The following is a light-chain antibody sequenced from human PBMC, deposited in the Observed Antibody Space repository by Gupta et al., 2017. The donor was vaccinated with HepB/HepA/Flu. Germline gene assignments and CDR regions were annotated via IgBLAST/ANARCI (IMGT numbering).Light chain of an antibody. Sequence: QSVLTQPPSPSGTPGQRVTIPCSGSSPNNGSNTVNWYQQLPGTAPRLLSYSNNQRPSGVPDRFSGSKSGTSASLAISGLQSEDEADYYCAAWDDSLNGVVFGGGTKLTVL. CDR2: SNN. J-gene: IGLJ2*01. CDR1: SPNNGSNT. CDR3: AAWDDSLNGVV. V-gene: IGLV1-44*01.